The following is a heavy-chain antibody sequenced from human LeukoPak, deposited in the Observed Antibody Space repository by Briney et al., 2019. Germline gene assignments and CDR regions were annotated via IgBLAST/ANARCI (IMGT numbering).Heavy chain of an antibody. CDR3: ARVMFFYYHYMDV. CDR2: ISSSGTTT. D-gene: IGHD3/OR15-3a*01. Sequence: PGGSLRLSCAASGFTLSDYYVTWIRQAPGKGLEWLSSISSSGTTTYYADSVKGRFTISRDNAKDSTYLQMTRLRAEDTAIYYCARVMFFYYHYMDVWGKGTTVTVSS. J-gene: IGHJ6*03. CDR1: GFTLSDYY. V-gene: IGHV3-11*04.